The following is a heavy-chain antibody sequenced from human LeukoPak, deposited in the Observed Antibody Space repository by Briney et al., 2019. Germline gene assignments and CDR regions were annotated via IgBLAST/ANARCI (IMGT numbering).Heavy chain of an antibody. D-gene: IGHD5-12*01. CDR3: ARDQYRGYSGYDWFDY. CDR1: GFTFSSYW. J-gene: IGHJ4*02. V-gene: IGHV3-7*01. CDR2: IKQDGSEK. Sequence: GGSLRLSCAASGFTFSSYWMSWVRQAPGKGLEWVANIKQDGSEKYYVDSVKGRFTISRDNAKNSLYLQMNSLRAEDTAVYYCARDQYRGYSGYDWFDYWGQGTLVTVSS.